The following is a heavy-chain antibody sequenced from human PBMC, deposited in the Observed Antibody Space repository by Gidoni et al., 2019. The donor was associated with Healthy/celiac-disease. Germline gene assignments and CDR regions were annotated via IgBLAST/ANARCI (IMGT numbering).Heavy chain of an antibody. D-gene: IGHD3-10*01. J-gene: IGHJ6*02. CDR1: GFTFSRCG. CDR2: ISYDGSNK. V-gene: IGHV3-30*18. Sequence: QVHLVESGGGVVQPGRSLRRSCAASGFTFSRCGMHWVRQAPGKGLEWVAVISYDGSNKSYADSVKGRFTISRDNSKNTLYLQMNSLRAEDTAVYYCAKVGFTIYYYYYGMDVWGQGTTVTVSS. CDR3: AKVGFTIYYYYYGMDV.